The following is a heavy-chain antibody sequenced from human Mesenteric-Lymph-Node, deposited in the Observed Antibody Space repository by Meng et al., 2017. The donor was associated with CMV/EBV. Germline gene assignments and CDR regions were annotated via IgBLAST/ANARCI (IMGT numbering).Heavy chain of an antibody. V-gene: IGHV4-34*01. CDR3: ARGIAAAGGYYFDY. Sequence: SETLSLTCAVYGGSFSGYYWSWIRQPPGKGLEWIGEINHSGSTNYNPSLKSRVTISVDTSKNQFSLKLSSVTAADTAVYYCARGIAAAGGYYFDYWGQGTLVTVSS. J-gene: IGHJ4*02. D-gene: IGHD6-13*01. CDR1: GGSFSGYY. CDR2: INHSGST.